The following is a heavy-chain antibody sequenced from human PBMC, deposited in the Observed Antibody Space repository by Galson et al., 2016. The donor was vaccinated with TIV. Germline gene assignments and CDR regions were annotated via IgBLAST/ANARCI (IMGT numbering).Heavy chain of an antibody. Sequence: QSGAEVKKPGESLRISCQGSGYTFTAHYLSWVRQMPGKGLEWMGRLDPSDSYTHYSPSFQGRVTFTVDRSLGTAYLHWNNLKPPDTAIYYCARHIRPTIRGVLCPSDYWGQGTLVTVSA. D-gene: IGHD3-10*01. CDR1: GYTFTAHY. CDR3: ARHIRPTIRGVLCPSDY. V-gene: IGHV5-10-1*01. CDR2: LDPSDSYT. J-gene: IGHJ4*02.